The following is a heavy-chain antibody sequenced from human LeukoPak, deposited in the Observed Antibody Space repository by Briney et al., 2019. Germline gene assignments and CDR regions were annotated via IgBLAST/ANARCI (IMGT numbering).Heavy chain of an antibody. Sequence: ASVKVSCEASGYTFTSYGISWVRQAPGQGLEWMGWISAYNGNTNYAQKLQGRVTMTTDTSTSTAYMELRSLRSDDTAVYYCARDRWGRSSGWSPFDYWGQGTLVTVSS. D-gene: IGHD6-13*01. CDR1: GYTFTSYG. CDR2: ISAYNGNT. CDR3: ARDRWGRSSGWSPFDY. V-gene: IGHV1-18*01. J-gene: IGHJ4*02.